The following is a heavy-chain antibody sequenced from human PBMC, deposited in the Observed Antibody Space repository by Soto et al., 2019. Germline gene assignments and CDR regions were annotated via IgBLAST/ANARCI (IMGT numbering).Heavy chain of an antibody. J-gene: IGHJ4*02. CDR1: GGTFSSYA. CDR2: IIPIFGTA. V-gene: IGHV1-69*13. D-gene: IGHD6-6*01. CDR3: ARRSSSSIVAPYYFDY. Sequence: SVKVSCKASGGTFSSYAISWVRQAPGQGLEWMGGIIPIFGTANYAQKFQGRVTITADESTSTAYMELSSLRSEDTAVYYCARRSSSSIVAPYYFDYWGQGTLVTVSS.